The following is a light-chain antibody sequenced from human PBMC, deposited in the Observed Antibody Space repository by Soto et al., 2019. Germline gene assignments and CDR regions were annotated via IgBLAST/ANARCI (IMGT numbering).Light chain of an antibody. V-gene: IGLV2-23*01. CDR3: CSYAGSDTMI. Sequence: QSVLTQPASVSGSPGQSITISCTGTSSDVGYYNLVSWYQQHPGQAPKLMIYEASKRPSGVSNRFSGSKSDNTASLTISGLQAEDEGDYYCCSYAGSDTMIFGGGTKLTVL. CDR2: EAS. J-gene: IGLJ2*01. CDR1: SSDVGYYNL.